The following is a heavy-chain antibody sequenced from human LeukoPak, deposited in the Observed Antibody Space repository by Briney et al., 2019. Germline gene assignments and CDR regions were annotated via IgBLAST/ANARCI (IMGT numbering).Heavy chain of an antibody. CDR3: ARNLVGKTDFDY. CDR1: GYTFSSYN. V-gene: IGHV1-3*01. D-gene: IGHD1-1*01. Sequence: ASVKVSCTASGYTFSSYNMHWVRQAPGQRLEWMGWINAGNGEISYSEKFQGRVTITRDTSASTAYMELSSLTSEDTAVYYCARNLVGKTDFDYWGQGTLVTVSS. J-gene: IGHJ4*02. CDR2: INAGNGEI.